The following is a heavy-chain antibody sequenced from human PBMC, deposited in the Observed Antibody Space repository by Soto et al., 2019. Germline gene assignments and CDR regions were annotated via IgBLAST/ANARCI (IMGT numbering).Heavy chain of an antibody. D-gene: IGHD3-10*01. CDR3: AREDGGRDYGYYMDV. CDR1: GFTFSSYS. CDR2: ISSSSSYI. Sequence: GGSLRLSCAASGFTFSSYSMNWVRQAPGKGLEWVSSISSSSSYIYYADSVKGRFTISRDNAKNSLYLQMNSLRAEDTAVYYCAREDGGRDYGYYMDVWGKGTTVTVSS. V-gene: IGHV3-21*01. J-gene: IGHJ6*03.